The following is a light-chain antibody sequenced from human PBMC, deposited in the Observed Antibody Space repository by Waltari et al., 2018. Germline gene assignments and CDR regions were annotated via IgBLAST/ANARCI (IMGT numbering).Light chain of an antibody. CDR2: GAS. J-gene: IGKJ1*01. CDR1: QRVSRF. Sequence: EIVLTQSPGTLSLSPGERATLSCRASQRVSRFLAWYQQNPGQAPRLLISGASSRATGIPDRFSGSGSGTDFSLTISRLEPEDFAVYYCQKYDRLPATFGQGTKVEIK. CDR3: QKYDRLPAT. V-gene: IGKV3-20*01.